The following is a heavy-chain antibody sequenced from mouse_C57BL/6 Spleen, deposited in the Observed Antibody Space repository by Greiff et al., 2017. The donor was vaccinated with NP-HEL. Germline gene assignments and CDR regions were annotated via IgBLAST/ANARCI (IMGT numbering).Heavy chain of an antibody. CDR2: INYDGSST. J-gene: IGHJ1*03. Sequence: EVQLQQSEGGLVQPGSSMKLSCTASGFTFSDYYMAWVRQVPEKGLEWVANINYDGSSTYYLDSLKSRFIISRDNAKNILYLQMSSLKSEDTATYYCARNSSGYVGWYFDVWGTGTTVTVSS. V-gene: IGHV5-16*01. CDR3: ARNSSGYVGWYFDV. D-gene: IGHD3-2*02. CDR1: GFTFSDYY.